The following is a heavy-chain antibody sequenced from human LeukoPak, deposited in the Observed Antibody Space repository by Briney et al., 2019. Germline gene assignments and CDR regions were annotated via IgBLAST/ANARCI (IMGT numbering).Heavy chain of an antibody. CDR3: ARVGSSGGSWGFQYYFDY. CDR1: GGSFSGYY. J-gene: IGHJ4*02. CDR2: INHSGST. D-gene: IGHD2-15*01. V-gene: IGHV4-34*01. Sequence: PSETLSLTCGVYGGSFSGYYWSWIRQPPGKGLEWIGEINHSGSTNYNPSLKSRVTISVDTSKNQFSLKLSSVAAADTAVSYCARVGSSGGSWGFQYYFDYWGQGTLVTVSS.